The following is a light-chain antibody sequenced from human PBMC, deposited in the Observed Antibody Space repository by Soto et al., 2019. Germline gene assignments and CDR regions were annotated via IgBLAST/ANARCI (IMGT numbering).Light chain of an antibody. V-gene: IGLV3-1*01. CDR1: KLGNKY. Sequence: SYELTQPPSVSVSPGRTATITCSGDKLGNKYVSWYQQKAGQSPVLVIYQDSERPSPIPERFSGSNSGNAATLTISGTQAMDEADYYCQAWDSSTVVFGGGTKVTVL. CDR3: QAWDSSTVV. J-gene: IGLJ2*01. CDR2: QDS.